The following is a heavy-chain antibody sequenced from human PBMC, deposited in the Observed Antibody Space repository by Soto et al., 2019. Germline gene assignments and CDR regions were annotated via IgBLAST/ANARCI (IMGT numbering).Heavy chain of an antibody. D-gene: IGHD3-22*01. CDR2: INPSGGST. J-gene: IGHJ4*02. Sequence: ASVKVSCKASGYTFTSYYMHWVRQAPGQGLEWMGIINPSGGSTSYAQKFQGRVTMTRDTSTSTVYMELSSLRSEDTAVYYCARVGYQYYDSSGYPYWGQGXLVTVYS. CDR1: GYTFTSYY. CDR3: ARVGYQYYDSSGYPY. V-gene: IGHV1-46*01.